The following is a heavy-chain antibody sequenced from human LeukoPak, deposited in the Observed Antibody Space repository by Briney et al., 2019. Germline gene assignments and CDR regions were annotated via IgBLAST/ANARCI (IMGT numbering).Heavy chain of an antibody. Sequence: SQTLSLTCAISGDXVSTNSAAWNWVRQSPSRSLEWLGRTYYRSKWYNDYAISVKSRITLNPDTSKNQLSLQLNSVTPEDTAVYFCARDQGALNSWGQGTLVTVSS. J-gene: IGHJ4*02. CDR1: GDXVSTNSAA. CDR2: TYYRSKWYN. D-gene: IGHD1-7*01. CDR3: ARDQGALNS. V-gene: IGHV6-1*01.